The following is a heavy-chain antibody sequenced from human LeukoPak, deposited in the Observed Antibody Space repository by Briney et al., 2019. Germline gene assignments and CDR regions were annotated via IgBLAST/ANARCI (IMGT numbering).Heavy chain of an antibody. CDR2: ISFDGSNK. V-gene: IGHV3-30*04. CDR1: GFTFSNYP. J-gene: IGHJ4*02. Sequence: GGSLRLSCAASGFTFSNYPMHWVRQAPGKGLEWVAVISFDGSNKYYADPVKGRFTISRDTSRNTLNLQMNSLRAEDTAVYYCARVRHCSDSSCSGVLDYWGQGTLVIVSS. D-gene: IGHD2-15*01. CDR3: ARVRHCSDSSCSGVLDY.